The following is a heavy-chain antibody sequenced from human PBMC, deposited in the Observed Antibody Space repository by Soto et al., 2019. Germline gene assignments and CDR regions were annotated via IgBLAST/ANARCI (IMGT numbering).Heavy chain of an antibody. CDR2: ISAYNGNT. V-gene: IGHV1-18*01. J-gene: IGHJ3*02. Sequence: ASVKVSCKASGYTFTSYGISWVRQAPGQGLEWMGWISAYNGNTNYAQKLQGRVTMTTDTSPSTAYMELRSLRSDDTAVYYCAIRYYYDSSGYHLAPFDIWGQGTMVTVSS. CDR3: AIRYYYDSSGYHLAPFDI. D-gene: IGHD3-22*01. CDR1: GYTFTSYG.